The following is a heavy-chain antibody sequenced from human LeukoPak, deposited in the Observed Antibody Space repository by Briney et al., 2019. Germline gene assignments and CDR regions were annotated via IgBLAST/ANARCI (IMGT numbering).Heavy chain of an antibody. J-gene: IGHJ4*02. CDR1: GGTFSSYA. D-gene: IGHD3-10*01. Sequence: ASVKVSCKASGGTFSSYAISWVRQAPGQGLEWMGRIIPILGIANYAQKFQGRVTITADKSTSTAYMELSSLGSEDTAVYYCARDYYGSGSRAGYWGQGTLVTVSS. V-gene: IGHV1-69*04. CDR3: ARDYYGSGSRAGY. CDR2: IIPILGIA.